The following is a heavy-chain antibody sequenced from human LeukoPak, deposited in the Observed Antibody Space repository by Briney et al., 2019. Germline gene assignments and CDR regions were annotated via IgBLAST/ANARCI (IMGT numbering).Heavy chain of an antibody. J-gene: IGHJ5*02. V-gene: IGHV1-2*06. CDR3: ARDPYRIAVAGTDWFDP. Sequence: GASVRVSCKASGYTFTGYYMRWVRQAPGQGLERMGRINPNSGGTNYAQKFQGRVTMTRDTSISTAYMELSRLRSDDTAVYYCARDPYRIAVAGTDWFDPWGQGTLVTVSS. D-gene: IGHD6-19*01. CDR1: GYTFTGYY. CDR2: INPNSGGT.